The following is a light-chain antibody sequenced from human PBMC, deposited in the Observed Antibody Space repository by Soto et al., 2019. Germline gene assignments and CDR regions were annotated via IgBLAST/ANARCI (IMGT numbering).Light chain of an antibody. CDR2: DAS. CDR1: QSISSY. J-gene: IGKJ1*01. V-gene: IGKV1-5*01. CDR3: QQYNTYSWT. Sequence: DSQQTPSPYCLSASGGDPFTITCRTSQSISSYLSWYQQKPGKAPKLLIYDASSLQSGVPSRFSGSGSGTEFALTISSLQPDDFATYYCQQYNTYSWTFGPGTKVDIK.